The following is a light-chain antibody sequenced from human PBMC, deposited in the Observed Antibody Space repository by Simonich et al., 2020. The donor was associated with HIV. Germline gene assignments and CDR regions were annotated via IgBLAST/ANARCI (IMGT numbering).Light chain of an antibody. J-gene: IGKJ1*01. V-gene: IGKV4-1*01. CDR2: WAT. CDR3: QQYYSTLWT. CDR1: QSVLYSSNNKNY. Sequence: DIVMTQSPDSLAVSLGERATINCKSSQSVLYSSNNKNYLVWYKQKPGQPPKLLIYWATTRESGVPDRFSGSGSGTDFTLTISSLQAEDVAVYYCQQYYSTLWTFGQGTKVEIK.